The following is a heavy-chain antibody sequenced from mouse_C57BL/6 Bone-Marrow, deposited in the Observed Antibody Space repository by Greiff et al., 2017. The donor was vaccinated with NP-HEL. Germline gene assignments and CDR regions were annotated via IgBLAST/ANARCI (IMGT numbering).Heavy chain of an antibody. CDR1: GYTFTSYD. CDR2: IYPRDGST. V-gene: IGHV1-85*01. CDR3: AREETAQATSWFAY. J-gene: IGHJ3*01. D-gene: IGHD3-2*02. Sequence: QVQLQQSGPELVKPGASVKLSCKASGYTFTSYDINWVKQRPGQGLEWIGWIYPRDGSTKYNEKFKGKATLTVDTSSSTAYMELHSLTSEDSAVYFWAREETAQATSWFAYWGQGTLVTVSA.